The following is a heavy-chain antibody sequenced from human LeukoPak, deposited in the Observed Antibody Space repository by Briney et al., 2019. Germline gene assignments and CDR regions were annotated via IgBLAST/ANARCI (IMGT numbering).Heavy chain of an antibody. Sequence: PGGSLRLSCAASGFTFSRYDMHWVRQATGKGLEWVSAIGTAGDPYYSGSVKGRFTISRENAKNSLYLQMNSLRAGDTAVYYCVSVFLGDAFDIWGQGTMVTVSS. V-gene: IGHV3-13*04. J-gene: IGHJ3*02. D-gene: IGHD3-3*01. CDR3: VSVFLGDAFDI. CDR2: IGTAGDP. CDR1: GFTFSRYD.